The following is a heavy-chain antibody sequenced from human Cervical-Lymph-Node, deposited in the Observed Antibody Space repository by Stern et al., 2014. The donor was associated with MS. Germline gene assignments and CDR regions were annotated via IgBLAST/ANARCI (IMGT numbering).Heavy chain of an antibody. CDR1: GGSISSGGYY. J-gene: IGHJ4*02. Sequence: VQLEESGPGLVKPSQTLSLTCTVSGGSISSGGYYWSWIRQHPGKGLEWIGYIYYSGSTYYNPSLKSRVTISVDTSKNQFSLKLSSVTAADTAVYYCARAVTPYYYDSSGLYFDYWGQGTLVTVSS. CDR2: IYYSGST. V-gene: IGHV4-31*03. D-gene: IGHD3-22*01. CDR3: ARAVTPYYYDSSGLYFDY.